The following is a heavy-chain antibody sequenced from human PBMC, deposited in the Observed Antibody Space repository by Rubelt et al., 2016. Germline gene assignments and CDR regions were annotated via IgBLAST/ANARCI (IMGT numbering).Heavy chain of an antibody. CDR3: ARWHRYSSGWYGGRFDY. D-gene: IGHD6-19*01. CDR1: GGSISSSSYY. V-gene: IGHV4-39*07. Sequence: QLQLQESGPGLVKPSETLSLTCTVSGGSISSSSYYWGWIRQPPGKGLEWIGSIYYSGSTYCNPSLKSRFTISVDTSKNLFSLKLSCVTAADTAVYYCARWHRYSSGWYGGRFDYWGQGTLVTVSS. CDR2: IYYSGST. J-gene: IGHJ4*02.